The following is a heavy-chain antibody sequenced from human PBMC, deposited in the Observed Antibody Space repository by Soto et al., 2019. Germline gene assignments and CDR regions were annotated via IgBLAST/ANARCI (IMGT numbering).Heavy chain of an antibody. D-gene: IGHD5-12*01. CDR3: AKEIAVAVATPPEY. Sequence: LRLSCTASGFTYSIYAMAWVRQAPGKGLEWVSAISGSGGETYYADSVKGRFTISRDNSKNTVYLQMTNLRADDTAVYYCAKEIAVAVATPPEYWGQGTLVTVSS. CDR1: GFTYSIYA. CDR2: ISGSGGET. V-gene: IGHV3-23*01. J-gene: IGHJ4*02.